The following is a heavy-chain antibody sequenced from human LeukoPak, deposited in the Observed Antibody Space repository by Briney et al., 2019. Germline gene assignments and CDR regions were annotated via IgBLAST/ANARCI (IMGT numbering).Heavy chain of an antibody. Sequence: PGWSLRVSCAASGFTFSRHAMHWVRQAPGKGLEYISSISDNGGSTFYSNSVKGRFTISRDNSNNMLYLQMGSLRVEDMAVYYCSRGLDRGYAYGPLEWGQGDLVTVSS. J-gene: IGHJ4*02. CDR2: ISDNGGST. V-gene: IGHV3-64*01. D-gene: IGHD5-18*01. CDR3: SRGLDRGYAYGPLE. CDR1: GFTFSRHA.